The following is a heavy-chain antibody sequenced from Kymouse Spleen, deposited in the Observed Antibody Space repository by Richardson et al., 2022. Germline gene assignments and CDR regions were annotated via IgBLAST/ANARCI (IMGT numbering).Heavy chain of an antibody. CDR1: GGSFSGYY. CDR3: ARGTTMVRGVMRYYFDY. CDR2: INHSGST. V-gene: IGHV4-34*01. J-gene: IGHJ4*02. Sequence: QVQLQQWGAGLLKPSETLSLTCAVYGGSFSGYYWSWIRQPPGKGLEWIGEINHSGSTNYNPSLKSRVTISVDTSKNQFSLKLSSVTAADTAVYYCARGTTMVRGVMRYYFDYWGQGTLVTVSS. D-gene: IGHD3-10*01.